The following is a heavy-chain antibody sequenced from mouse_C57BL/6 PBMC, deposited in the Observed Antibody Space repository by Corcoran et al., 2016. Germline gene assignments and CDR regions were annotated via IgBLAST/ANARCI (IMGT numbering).Heavy chain of an antibody. CDR3: ARGLDYDGSYAMDY. D-gene: IGHD2-4*01. CDR2: ISYDGSN. J-gene: IGHJ4*01. Sequence: DVQLQESGPGLVKPSQSLSLTCSVTGYSITSGYYWNWIRQFPGNKLEWMGYISYDGSNNYNPSLKNRISITRDTSKNQFFLKLNSVTTEDTATYYCARGLDYDGSYAMDYCGQGTSVTVSS. CDR1: GYSITSGYY. V-gene: IGHV3-6*01.